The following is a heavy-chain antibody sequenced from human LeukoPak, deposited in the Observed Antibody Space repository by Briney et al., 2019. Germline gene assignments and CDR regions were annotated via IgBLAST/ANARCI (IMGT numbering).Heavy chain of an antibody. CDR3: AKCPVAYHDFWSGYSTQYYFDY. Sequence: GGSLRLSCAASGFTFSSYAMSWVRQAPGKGLEWVSAISGSGGSTYYADSVKGRFTISRDNSKNTLYLQMNSLRAEDTAVYYCAKCPVAYHDFWSGYSTQYYFDYWGQGTLVTVSS. CDR1: GFTFSSYA. J-gene: IGHJ4*02. V-gene: IGHV3-23*01. CDR2: ISGSGGST. D-gene: IGHD3-3*01.